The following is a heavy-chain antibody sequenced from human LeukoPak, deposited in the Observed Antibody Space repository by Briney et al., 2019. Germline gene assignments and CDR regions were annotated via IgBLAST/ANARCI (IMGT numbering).Heavy chain of an antibody. D-gene: IGHD2-2*01. CDR2: INGDGGST. Sequence: PGGSLRLSCAASGFTFSSYAMSWVRQAPGQGLEWVSSINGDGGSTYYVESVKGRFTVSRDNSKNTLYLQMDSLRAEDTAVYYCARRPDCSTTNCFRFEYWGQGTLVTVSS. CDR1: GFTFSSYA. V-gene: IGHV3-23*01. J-gene: IGHJ4*02. CDR3: ARRPDCSTTNCFRFEY.